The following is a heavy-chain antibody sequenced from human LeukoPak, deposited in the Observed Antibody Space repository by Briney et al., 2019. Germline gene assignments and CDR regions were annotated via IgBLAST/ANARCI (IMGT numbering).Heavy chain of an antibody. Sequence: SETLSLTCTVSGYSISSGYYWGWIRQPPGKGLEWIGSIYHSGSTNYNPSLKSRVTISVDTSKNQFSLKLSSVTAADTAVYYCARAPRGYWFDPWGQGTLVTVSS. D-gene: IGHD3-16*01. CDR1: GYSISSGYY. CDR3: ARAPRGYWFDP. J-gene: IGHJ5*02. V-gene: IGHV4-38-2*02. CDR2: IYHSGST.